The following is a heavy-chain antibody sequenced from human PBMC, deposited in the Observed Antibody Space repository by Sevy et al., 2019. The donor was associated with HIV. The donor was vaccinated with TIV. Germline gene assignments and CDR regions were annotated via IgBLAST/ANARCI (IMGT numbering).Heavy chain of an antibody. V-gene: IGHV3-30-3*01. CDR1: GFTFSDYP. J-gene: IGHJ4*02. CDR2: ISFDGSNT. D-gene: IGHD6-13*01. Sequence: GGSLRLSCAASGFTFSDYPMHWVRQAPGKGLEWVAVISFDGSNTYYTDSVKGRFTVSRDNSKNTLYLQMNSLRPGDTALYYCARADLIPAAGFHYWGQGTLVTVSS. CDR3: ARADLIPAAGFHY.